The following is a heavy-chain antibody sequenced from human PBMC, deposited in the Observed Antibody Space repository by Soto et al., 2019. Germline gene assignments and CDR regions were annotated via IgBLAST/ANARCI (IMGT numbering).Heavy chain of an antibody. Sequence: GGSLRLSCAASGFTFSSYSMNWVRQAPGKGLEWVSYISGSSRTIYYADSVKGRFTISRDNAKNSLYLQMNSLRAEDTAVYYCARDRSCASSSCYRWFDPWGQGTLVTVS. CDR3: ARDRSCASSSCYRWFDP. V-gene: IGHV3-48*01. D-gene: IGHD2-2*01. J-gene: IGHJ5*02. CDR1: GFTFSSYS. CDR2: ISGSSRTI.